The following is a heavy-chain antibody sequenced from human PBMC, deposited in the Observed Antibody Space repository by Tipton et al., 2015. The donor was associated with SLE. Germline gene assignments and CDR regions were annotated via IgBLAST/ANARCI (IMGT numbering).Heavy chain of an antibody. D-gene: IGHD6-19*01. CDR3: ARGREAVAGTSDAFDI. CDR2: INHSGST. J-gene: IGHJ3*02. Sequence: GLVKPSETLSLTCTVSVGSISSHYWSWIRQPPGKGLEWIGEINHSGSTNYNPSLKSRVTISVDTSKNQFSLKLSSVTAADTAVYYCARGREAVAGTSDAFDIWGQGTMVTVSS. V-gene: IGHV4-34*01. CDR1: VGSISSHY.